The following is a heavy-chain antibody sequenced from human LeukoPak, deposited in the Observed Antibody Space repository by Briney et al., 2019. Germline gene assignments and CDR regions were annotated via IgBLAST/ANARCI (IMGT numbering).Heavy chain of an antibody. CDR1: GYSISSGYY. CDR2: IYHGGST. V-gene: IGHV4-38-2*02. Sequence: SETLSLTCTVSGYSISSGYYWGWIRQPPGKGLEWIGSIYHGGSTYYNPSLKSRVTISVDTSKNQFSLKLSSVTAADTAVYYCATRPSYSSSWQGGGDYYYYMDVWGKGTTVTVSS. CDR3: ATRPSYSSSWQGGGDYYYYMDV. D-gene: IGHD6-13*01. J-gene: IGHJ6*03.